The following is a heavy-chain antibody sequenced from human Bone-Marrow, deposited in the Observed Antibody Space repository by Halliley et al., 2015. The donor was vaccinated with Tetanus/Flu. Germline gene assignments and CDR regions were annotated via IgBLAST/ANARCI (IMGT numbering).Heavy chain of an antibody. CDR2: IYYNGRT. J-gene: IGHJ4*02. CDR3: ARGIGGIVVAPAAI. Sequence: TLSLTCTVSGDSMSGYCWTWIRQTPGKGLEWIGSIYYNGRTNSNPSLKSRVTISIATSKNQLSLKLGSVTAADTAIYYCARGIGGIVVAPAAIWGQGTLVCVSA. CDR1: GDSMSGYC. V-gene: IGHV4-59*08. D-gene: IGHD2-2*01.